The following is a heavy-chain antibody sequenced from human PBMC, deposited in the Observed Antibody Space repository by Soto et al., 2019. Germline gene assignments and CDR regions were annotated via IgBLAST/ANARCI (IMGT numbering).Heavy chain of an antibody. CDR3: ADGYSGYDQYFDY. D-gene: IGHD5-12*01. CDR1: GGSISSSSYY. Sequence: SETLSLTCTVSGGSISSSSYYWGWIRQPPGKGLEWIGSIYYSGSTYYNPSLKSRVTISVDTSKNQFSLKLSSVTAADTAVYYCADGYSGYDQYFDYWGQGTLVTVSS. J-gene: IGHJ4*02. V-gene: IGHV4-39*01. CDR2: IYYSGST.